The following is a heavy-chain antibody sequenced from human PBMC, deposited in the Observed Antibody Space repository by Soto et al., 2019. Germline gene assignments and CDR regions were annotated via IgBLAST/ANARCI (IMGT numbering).Heavy chain of an antibody. CDR3: ARGPLGVTTGYYYYGMDV. D-gene: IGHD4-17*01. Sequence: SETLSLTCAVYGGSFSGYYWSWIRQPPGKGLEWIGEINHSGSTNYNPSLKSRVTISVDTSKNQFSLKLSSVTAADTAVYYCARGPLGVTTGYYYYGMDVWGQGTTVTVSS. CDR2: INHSGST. V-gene: IGHV4-34*01. J-gene: IGHJ6*02. CDR1: GGSFSGYY.